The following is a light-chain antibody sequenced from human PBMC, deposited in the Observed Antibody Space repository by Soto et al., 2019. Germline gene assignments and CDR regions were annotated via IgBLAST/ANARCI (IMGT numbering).Light chain of an antibody. CDR1: QSISSY. CDR3: QQSYSTPRT. CDR2: AAS. V-gene: IGKV1-39*01. J-gene: IGKJ5*01. Sequence: DRRKAQAPGSRSASVGARVTIPCRASQSISSYLNWYQQKPAKAPKLLIYAASSLQSGVPSRFSGSGSGTDFTLTISSLQPEDFATYYCQQSYSTPRTFGQGTRLEIK.